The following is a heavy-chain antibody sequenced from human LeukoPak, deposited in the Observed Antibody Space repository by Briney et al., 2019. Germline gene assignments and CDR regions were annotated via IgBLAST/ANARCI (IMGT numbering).Heavy chain of an antibody. CDR2: IYTSGST. D-gene: IGHD2-2*01. Sequence: SQTLSLTCTVSGGSISSGSYYWSWIRQPAGKGLEWIGRIYTSGSTNYNPSLKSRVTISVDTSKNQFSLKLSSVTAADTAVYYCARLLIGEDCRSTSCFWGDYYYMDVWGKGTTVTVSS. CDR1: GGSISSGSYY. CDR3: ARLLIGEDCRSTSCFWGDYYYMDV. V-gene: IGHV4-61*02. J-gene: IGHJ6*03.